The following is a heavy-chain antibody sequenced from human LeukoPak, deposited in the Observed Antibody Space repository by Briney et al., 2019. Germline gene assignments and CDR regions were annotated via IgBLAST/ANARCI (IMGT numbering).Heavy chain of an antibody. V-gene: IGHV1-69*13. CDR2: IIPIFGTA. D-gene: IGHD1-26*01. J-gene: IGHJ4*02. Sequence: SVKVSCKASGGTFSSYAISWVRQAPGQRLEWMGGIIPIFGTANYAQKFQGRVTITADESTSTAYMELSSLRSEDTAVYYCANHRAYSGSYNYWGQGTLVTVSS. CDR3: ANHRAYSGSYNY. CDR1: GGTFSSYA.